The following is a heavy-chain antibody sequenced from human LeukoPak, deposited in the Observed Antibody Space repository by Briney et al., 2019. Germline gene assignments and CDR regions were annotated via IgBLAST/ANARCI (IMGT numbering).Heavy chain of an antibody. J-gene: IGHJ5*02. CDR1: GGSFSGYY. CDR3: AIGIIGMVRGVLVVSGFDP. CDR2: INHSEST. V-gene: IGHV4-34*01. Sequence: SETLSLTCAVYGGSFSGYYWSGIRQPPGKGLEWIGEINHSESTNYNPSLKSRVTISVDTSKNQFPLKLSSVTAADTAVYYCAIGIIGMVRGVLVVSGFDPWGQGTLVTVSS. D-gene: IGHD3-10*01.